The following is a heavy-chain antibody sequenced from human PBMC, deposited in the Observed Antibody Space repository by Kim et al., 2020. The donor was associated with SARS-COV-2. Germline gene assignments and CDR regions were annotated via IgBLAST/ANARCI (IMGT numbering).Heavy chain of an antibody. CDR3: ARDGHGDNYYYYGMDV. J-gene: IGHJ6*02. CDR2: INPNSGGT. V-gene: IGHV1-2*02. Sequence: ASVKVSCKASGYTFTGYYMHWVRQAPGQGLEWMGWINPNSGGTNYAQKFQGRVTMTRDTSISTAYMELSRLRSNDTAVYYCARDGHGDNYYYYGMDVWGQGTTVPVSS. CDR1: GYTFTGYY. D-gene: IGHD4-17*01.